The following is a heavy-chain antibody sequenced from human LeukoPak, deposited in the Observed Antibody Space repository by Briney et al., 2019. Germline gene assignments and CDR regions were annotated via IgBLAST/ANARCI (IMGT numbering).Heavy chain of an antibody. V-gene: IGHV1-2*06. J-gene: IGHJ5*02. D-gene: IGHD6-6*01. Sequence: ASVKVSCKASGYTFTGYYMHWVRQAPGQGREWMGRINPNSGGTNYAQKFQGRVTMTRDTSISTAYMELSRLRSDDTAVYYCARQLVWGNWFDPWGQGTQVTVSS. CDR1: GYTFTGYY. CDR2: INPNSGGT. CDR3: ARQLVWGNWFDP.